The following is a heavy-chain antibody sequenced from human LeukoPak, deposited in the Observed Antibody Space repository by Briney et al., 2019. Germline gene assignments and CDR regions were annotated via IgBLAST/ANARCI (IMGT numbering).Heavy chain of an antibody. D-gene: IGHD3-22*01. CDR1: GFTVSSNS. Sequence: GGSLRLSCTVSGFTVSSNSMSWVRQAPGKGLEWVSFIYSDNTHYSDSVKGRFTISRDNSKNTLYLQMNSLRAEDTAVYYCARDEVDSSGYLDAFDIWGQGTMVAVSS. CDR2: IYSDNT. CDR3: ARDEVDSSGYLDAFDI. V-gene: IGHV3-53*01. J-gene: IGHJ3*02.